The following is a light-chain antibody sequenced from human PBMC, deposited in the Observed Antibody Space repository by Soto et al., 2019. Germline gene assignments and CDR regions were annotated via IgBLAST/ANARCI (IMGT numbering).Light chain of an antibody. CDR2: DAS. V-gene: IGKV1-33*01. CDR1: QDIRFY. Sequence: DIQMTQSPSSLSASLGDRVTITCQASQDIRFYLNWYQHKTGQAPKLLIYDASQLETGVPSRFSGSGSGTEFTLAISSLQPEDFATYYCQQLNTYPWTFGQGTKVDI. J-gene: IGKJ1*01. CDR3: QQLNTYPWT.